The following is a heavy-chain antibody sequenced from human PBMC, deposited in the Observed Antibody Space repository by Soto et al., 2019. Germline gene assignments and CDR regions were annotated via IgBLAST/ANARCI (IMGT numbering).Heavy chain of an antibody. CDR2: IYYSGST. CDR1: GGSISSYY. V-gene: IGHV4-59*01. D-gene: IGHD2-2*01. CDR3: ARGHLSTSFDY. Sequence: SETLSLTCTVSGGSISSYYWSWIRQPPGKGLEWIGYIYYSGSTNYNPSLKSRVTISVDTSKNQFSLKLSSVTAADTAVYYCARGHLSTSFDYWGQGTLVTVSS. J-gene: IGHJ4*02.